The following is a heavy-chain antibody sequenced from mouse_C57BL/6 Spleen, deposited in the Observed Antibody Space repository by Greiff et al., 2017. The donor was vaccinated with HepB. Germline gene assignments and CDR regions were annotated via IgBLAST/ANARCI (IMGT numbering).Heavy chain of an antibody. J-gene: IGHJ4*01. CDR3: ASTKQPYAMDY. CDR1: GYSITSGYY. Sequence: DVKLQESGPGLVKPSQSLSLTCSVTGYSITSGYYWNWIRQFPGNKLEWMGYISYDGSNNYNPSLKNRISITRDTSKNQFFLKLNSVTTEDTATYYCASTKQPYAMDYWGQGTSVTVSS. V-gene: IGHV3-6*01. CDR2: ISYDGSN. D-gene: IGHD2-12*01.